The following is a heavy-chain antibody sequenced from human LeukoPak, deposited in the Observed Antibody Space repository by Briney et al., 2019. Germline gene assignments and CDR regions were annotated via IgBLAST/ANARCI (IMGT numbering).Heavy chain of an antibody. J-gene: IGHJ4*02. Sequence: SETLSLTCTVSGGSISSYYWSWIRQPPGKGLEWIGYIYYSGSTNYNPSLKSRVTISVDTSKNQFSLKLSSVTAADTAVYYCARDRYYYDRSGYYFDYWGQGILVTVSS. CDR2: IYYSGST. CDR3: ARDRYYYDRSGYYFDY. V-gene: IGHV4-59*01. CDR1: GGSISSYY. D-gene: IGHD3-22*01.